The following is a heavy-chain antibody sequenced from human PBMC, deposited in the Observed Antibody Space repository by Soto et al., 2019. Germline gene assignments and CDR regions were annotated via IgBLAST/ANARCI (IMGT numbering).Heavy chain of an antibody. CDR3: TMDDVHFNGDRYYVVPMDV. J-gene: IGHJ6*04. Sequence: EVQLVESGGDLVQPGGSLRLSCAASGFSVSSKYMSWVRQAPGKGLEWVSLIQSGGTTYYAGSVKGRFTISSDYSENTLFLQMYSLRVEDTAVYYWTMDDVHFNGDRYYVVPMDVWGKGTTVTVSA. CDR2: IQSGGTT. CDR1: GFSVSSKY. V-gene: IGHV3-66*01. D-gene: IGHD2-8*01.